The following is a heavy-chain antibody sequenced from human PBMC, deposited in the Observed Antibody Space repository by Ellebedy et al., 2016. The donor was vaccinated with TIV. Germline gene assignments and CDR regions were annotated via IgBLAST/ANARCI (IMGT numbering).Heavy chain of an antibody. D-gene: IGHD2/OR15-2a*01. Sequence: GEALKISCSASCFAVSCNYIAWVRQAPGRGLEWVSINYSDGNTNYADSVRGRFTISRDSSKNTLDLQMNRLRAQDTAVYYCARAGEYCDFPQNCYHMDVWGQGKTVNDS. CDR3: ARAGEYCDFPQNCYHMDV. V-gene: IGHV3-53*01. J-gene: IGHJ6*02. CDR1: CFAVSCNY. CDR2: NYSDGNT.